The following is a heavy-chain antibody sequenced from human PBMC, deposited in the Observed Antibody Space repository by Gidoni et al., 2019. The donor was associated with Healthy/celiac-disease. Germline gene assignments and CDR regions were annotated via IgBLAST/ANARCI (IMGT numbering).Heavy chain of an antibody. CDR2: ISGSGGST. CDR1: GFTFSSYA. Sequence: EVQLLEPGGGLVQPGGSLRLSCAASGFTFSSYAMSWVRQAPGKGLEWVSAISGSGGSTYYADSVKGRFTISRDNSKNTLYLQMNSLRAEDTAVYYCAKDSSSWYDYYYYGMDVWGQGTTVTVSS. CDR3: AKDSSSWYDYYYYGMDV. J-gene: IGHJ6*02. D-gene: IGHD6-13*01. V-gene: IGHV3-23*01.